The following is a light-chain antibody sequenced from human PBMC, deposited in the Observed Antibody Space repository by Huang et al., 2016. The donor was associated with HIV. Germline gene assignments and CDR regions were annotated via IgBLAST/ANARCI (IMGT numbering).Light chain of an antibody. J-gene: IGKJ1*01. CDR3: MQALETPRT. CDR1: QSLLHSTGNTY. Sequence: EIVMTQSPIFLSVTPGEPAAISCRSSQSLLHSTGNTYLDWYLQRPGQSPQFLIYLGSNRASGVPDRFRGSGAGTDFTLKISRVEAEDAGVYYCMQALETPRTFGQGTKVEI. V-gene: IGKV2-28*01. CDR2: LGS.